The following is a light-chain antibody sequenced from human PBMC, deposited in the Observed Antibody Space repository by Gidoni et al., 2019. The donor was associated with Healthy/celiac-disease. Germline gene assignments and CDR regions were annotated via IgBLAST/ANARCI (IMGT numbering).Light chain of an antibody. CDR2: AAS. J-gene: IGKJ4*01. CDR3: QQANSFPHT. CDR1: QGISSW. V-gene: IGKV1-12*01. Sequence: IQMTQSQSSVSASVGDRVPITCRASQGISSWLDWYQQKPVKDPKRLIYAASSFQSGVPSRFSGSGSGTDFTITISSLQPEDFATYYCQQANSFPHTFXGXTKVEIK.